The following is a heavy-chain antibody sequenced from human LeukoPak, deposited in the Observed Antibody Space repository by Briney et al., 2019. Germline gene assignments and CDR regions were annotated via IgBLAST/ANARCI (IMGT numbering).Heavy chain of an antibody. D-gene: IGHD3-10*01. V-gene: IGHV1-2*02. CDR2: INPNSGGT. CDR3: ARLITMVRGAYYFDY. J-gene: IGHJ4*02. CDR1: GYTFTGYY. Sequence: ASAKVSCKASGYTFTGYYMHWVRQAPGQGLEWMGWINPNSGGTNYAQKFQGRVTMTRDTSISTAYMELSRLRSDDTAVYYCARLITMVRGAYYFDYWGQGTLVTVSS.